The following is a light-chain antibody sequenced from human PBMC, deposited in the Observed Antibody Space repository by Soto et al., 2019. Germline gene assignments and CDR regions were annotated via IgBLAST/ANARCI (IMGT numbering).Light chain of an antibody. CDR3: QQRSNWPLT. J-gene: IGKJ4*01. CDR1: QSVNSY. Sequence: DIVLTQSPATLSLSPGERATLSCRASQSVNSYLAWYQQKPGQTPRLLIYDASNRATGIPARFSGSGSGTDFTLTISSLEPEDFAFYYCQQRSNWPLTFGGGTKVEIK. V-gene: IGKV3-11*01. CDR2: DAS.